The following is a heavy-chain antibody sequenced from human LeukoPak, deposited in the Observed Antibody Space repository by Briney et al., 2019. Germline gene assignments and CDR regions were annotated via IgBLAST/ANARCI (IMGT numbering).Heavy chain of an antibody. D-gene: IGHD5-18*01. Sequence: PGGSLRLSCAASGFTFSDYYMSWIRQAPGKGLEWVSYISSSGSTIYYADSVKGRFTISRDNSKNTLYLQMNSLRGEDTAVYYCAKAPANYVDTAMGTFDYWGQGTLVTVSS. CDR2: ISSSGSTI. CDR1: GFTFSDYY. V-gene: IGHV3-11*01. CDR3: AKAPANYVDTAMGTFDY. J-gene: IGHJ4*02.